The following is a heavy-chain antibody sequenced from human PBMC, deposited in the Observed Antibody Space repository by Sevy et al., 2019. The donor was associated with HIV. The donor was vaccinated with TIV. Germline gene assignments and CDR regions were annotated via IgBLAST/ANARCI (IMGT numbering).Heavy chain of an antibody. CDR3: AREGCTRPHDY. D-gene: IGHD2-8*01. CDR2: LSFGCGKI. CDR1: GFAFYDYS. J-gene: IGHJ4*02. Sequence: GSLRLSCAASGFAFYDYSMSWIRQAPGKGLGGVATLSFGCGKINYADSVKGRFTISRDNSKNSFYLQMDNLRVEDTALYYCAREGCTRPHDYWGQGTRVTVSS. V-gene: IGHV3-23*01.